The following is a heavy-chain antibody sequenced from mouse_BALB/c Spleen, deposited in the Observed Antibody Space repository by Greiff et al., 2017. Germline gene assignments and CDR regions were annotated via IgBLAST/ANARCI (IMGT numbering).Heavy chain of an antibody. V-gene: IGHV2-2*02. CDR1: GFSLTSYG. CDR2: IWSGGST. CDR3: ARNGKYGIADYYAMDY. Sequence: QVQLKESGPGLVQPSQSLSITCTVSGFSLTSYGVHWVRQSPGKGLEWLGVIWSGGSTDYNAAFISRLSISKDNSKSQVFFKMNSLQANDTAIYYCARNGKYGIADYYAMDYWGQGTSVTVSS. J-gene: IGHJ4*01. D-gene: IGHD1-1*02.